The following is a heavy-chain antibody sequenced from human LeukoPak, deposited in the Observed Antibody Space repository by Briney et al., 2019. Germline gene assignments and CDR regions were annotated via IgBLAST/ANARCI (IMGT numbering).Heavy chain of an antibody. V-gene: IGHV5-10-1*01. Sequence: GESLKISCKGSGYSFTSYWITWVRQMPGKGLEWMGRIDPSDSYTNYRPSFQGYVTISADKSISTAYLQWSSLKASDTAMYYCARLGLSATGLSWFDPWGQGTLVTVSS. CDR2: IDPSDSYT. CDR1: GYSFTSYW. CDR3: ARLGLSATGLSWFDP. D-gene: IGHD1-1*01. J-gene: IGHJ5*02.